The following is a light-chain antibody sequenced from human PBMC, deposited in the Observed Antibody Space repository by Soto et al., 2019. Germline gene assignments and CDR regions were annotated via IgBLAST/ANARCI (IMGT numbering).Light chain of an antibody. Sequence: DIVMTQTPLSSLVTLGQPASIACSSSHRLVHSDGNTYLSWLHQRPGQPPRLLIYQVSKRFSGVPDRFSGSGAGTHFTLKISRVESDDVGIYYCMQATELRTFGQGTKVDIK. CDR3: MQATELRT. J-gene: IGKJ1*01. V-gene: IGKV2-24*01. CDR1: HRLVHSDGNTY. CDR2: QVS.